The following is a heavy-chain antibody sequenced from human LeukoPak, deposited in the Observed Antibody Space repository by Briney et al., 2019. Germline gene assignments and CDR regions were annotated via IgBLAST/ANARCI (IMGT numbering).Heavy chain of an antibody. CDR3: ANWPGGYPDY. CDR1: GFTFSSYA. J-gene: IGHJ4*02. CDR2: ISGSGGST. D-gene: IGHD5-12*01. Sequence: GGPLRLSCAASGFTFSSYAMSWVRQAPGKGLERVSAISGSGGSTYYADSVKGRFTISRDNSKNTLYLQMNSLRAEDTAVYYCANWPGGYPDYWGQGTLVTVSS. V-gene: IGHV3-23*01.